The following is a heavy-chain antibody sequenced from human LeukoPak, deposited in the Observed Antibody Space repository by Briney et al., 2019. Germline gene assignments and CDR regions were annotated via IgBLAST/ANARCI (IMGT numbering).Heavy chain of an antibody. J-gene: IGHJ4*02. CDR3: ARDLEY. V-gene: IGHV3-66*02. CDR2: IYSGGST. CDR1: GFTVSSNY. Sequence: PGGSLRLSCAASGFTVSSNYLSWVRQAPGKGLEWVSVIYSGGSTYYADSVKGRFTISRDNSKNTLYLQMDSLRVEDTAVYYCARDLEYWGQGTLVTVSS.